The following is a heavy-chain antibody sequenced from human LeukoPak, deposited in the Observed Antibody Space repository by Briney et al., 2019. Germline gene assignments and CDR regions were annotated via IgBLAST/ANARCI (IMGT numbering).Heavy chain of an antibody. CDR1: GFTFSSFD. CDR3: ERGPPRGKYYYMDV. D-gene: IGHD1-1*01. J-gene: IGHJ6*03. Sequence: QPGGSLRLSCAASGFTFSSFDMHWVRQPTGQGLEWVSTIGTASDTYYPGSVEGRFTLSRDNAKNSLYLQMNSLTAGDTAVYYCERGPPRGKYYYMDVWGKGTTVTVSS. V-gene: IGHV3-13*01. CDR2: IGTASDT.